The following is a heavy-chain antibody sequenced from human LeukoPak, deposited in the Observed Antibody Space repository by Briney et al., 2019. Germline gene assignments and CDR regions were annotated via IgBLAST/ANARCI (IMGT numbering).Heavy chain of an antibody. Sequence: PGGSLRLSREASGFTFNNYWINWVRQAPGKGLVWVSRINSDGSTNYADSVKGRFTISRDNAKNTVYLQMDSLRAEDTAVYYCARTAMSSSGRVDYWGQGTLVTVSS. D-gene: IGHD6-19*01. CDR1: GFTFNNYW. CDR2: INSDGST. V-gene: IGHV3-74*01. J-gene: IGHJ4*02. CDR3: ARTAMSSSGRVDY.